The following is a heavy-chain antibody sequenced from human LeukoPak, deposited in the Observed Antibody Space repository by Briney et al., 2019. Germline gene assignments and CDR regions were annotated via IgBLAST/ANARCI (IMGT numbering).Heavy chain of an antibody. CDR3: AKDRSSSWYAADAFDI. D-gene: IGHD6-13*01. V-gene: IGHV3-9*03. Sequence: GGSLRLSCAASGFTFDDYAMHWVRQAPGKGLEWVSGISWNSGSIVYADSVKGRFTISRDNAKNSLYLQMNSLRAEDMALYYCAKDRSSSWYAADAFDIWGQGTMVTVSS. J-gene: IGHJ3*02. CDR2: ISWNSGSI. CDR1: GFTFDDYA.